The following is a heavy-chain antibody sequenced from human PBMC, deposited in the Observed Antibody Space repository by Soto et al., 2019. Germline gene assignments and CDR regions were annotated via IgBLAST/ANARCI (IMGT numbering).Heavy chain of an antibody. CDR1: GDSMTSGGYY. J-gene: IGHJ4*02. CDR2: IYYTGDT. CDR3: AREGATTDY. V-gene: IGHV4-31*03. Sequence: PSETLSLTCSVSGDSMTSGGYYWSWVRHHPGKGLEWVGSIYYTGDTYFNPSLKSRITVSMDTSKNEFSLKLTSVTSADTAVYFCAREGATTDYWGQGTLVTVSS. D-gene: IGHD3-16*01.